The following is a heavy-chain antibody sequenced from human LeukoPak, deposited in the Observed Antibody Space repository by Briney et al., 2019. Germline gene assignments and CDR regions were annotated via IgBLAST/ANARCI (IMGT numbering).Heavy chain of an antibody. CDR3: ARDLAYSRLDY. CDR2: IKKDGSEK. J-gene: IGHJ4*02. Sequence: GGSLILSCATSGFIFSSFWMSWVRQAPGKGLEWVANIKKDGSEKYSADSVKGRFTISRDNAENSLYLQMNSLRVEDTAFYYCARDLAYSRLDYWGQGMLVTVSS. D-gene: IGHD5-18*01. CDR1: GFIFSSFW. V-gene: IGHV3-7*01.